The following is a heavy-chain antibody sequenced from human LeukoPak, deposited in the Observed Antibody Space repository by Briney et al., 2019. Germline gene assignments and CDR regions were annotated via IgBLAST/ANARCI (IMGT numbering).Heavy chain of an antibody. J-gene: IGHJ6*03. V-gene: IGHV1-46*01. CDR2: INPSGGST. CDR3: ARDGPVVRSPYYYYMDV. D-gene: IGHD4-23*01. Sequence: ASVRVSCKASGYTFTSYYMHWVRQAPGQGLEWMGIINPSGGSTSYAQKFQGRVTITTDESTSTAYMELSSLRSEDTAVYYCARDGPVVRSPYYYYMDVWGKGTTVTVSS. CDR1: GYTFTSYY.